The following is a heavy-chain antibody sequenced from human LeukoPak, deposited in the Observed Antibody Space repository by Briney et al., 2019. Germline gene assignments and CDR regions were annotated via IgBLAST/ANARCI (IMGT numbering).Heavy chain of an antibody. J-gene: IGHJ4*02. CDR1: GYTFTGYY. CDR3: ARKGSAYYDFWGGVSPFDY. CDR2: INPNSGGT. Sequence: ASVKVSCKASGYTFTGYYMHWVRQAPGQGLEWMGWINPNSGGTNYAQKFQGRVTMTRDTSISTAYMELSRLRSDDTAVYYCARKGSAYYDFWGGVSPFDYWGQGTLVTVSS. D-gene: IGHD3-3*01. V-gene: IGHV1-2*02.